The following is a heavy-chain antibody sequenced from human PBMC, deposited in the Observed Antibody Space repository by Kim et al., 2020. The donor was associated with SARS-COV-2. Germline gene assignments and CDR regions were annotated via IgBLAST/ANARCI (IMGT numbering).Heavy chain of an antibody. CDR1: GLTFSSYG. V-gene: IGHV3-30*18. D-gene: IGHD6-13*01. J-gene: IGHJ4*02. Sequence: GGSLRLSCAASGLTFSSYGMHWVRQAPGKGLEWVAVISYDGSNKYYADSVKGRFTISRDNSKNTLYLQMNSLRAEDTAVYYCANYPSGYSSSFDYWGQGTLVTVSS. CDR2: ISYDGSNK. CDR3: ANYPSGYSSSFDY.